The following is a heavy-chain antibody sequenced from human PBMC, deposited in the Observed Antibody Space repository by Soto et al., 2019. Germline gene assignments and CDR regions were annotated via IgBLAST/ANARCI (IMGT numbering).Heavy chain of an antibody. D-gene: IGHD3-10*01. CDR1: GVTFSSYS. J-gene: IGHJ3*02. Sequence: GGSLRLSCAVSGVTFSSYSRNWVRQAQGKGLEWVSYISSSSSTIYYADSVKGRITISRDNAKNSLYLQMNSLRAEDTAVYYCARDGPLITMVRGVIIAVPDAFDIWGQGTMVTVSS. CDR2: ISSSSSTI. V-gene: IGHV3-48*01. CDR3: ARDGPLITMVRGVIIAVPDAFDI.